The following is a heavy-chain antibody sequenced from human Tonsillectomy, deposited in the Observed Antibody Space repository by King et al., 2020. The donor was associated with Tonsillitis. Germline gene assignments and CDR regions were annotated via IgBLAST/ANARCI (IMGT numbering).Heavy chain of an antibody. CDR2: ISSSSSFN. D-gene: IGHD6-19*01. CDR1: GFTFSDFY. CDR3: ARDGQWLRY. V-gene: IGHV3-11*06. J-gene: IGHJ4*02. Sequence: VQLVESGGGLVKPGGSLRLSCAASGFTFSDFYMTWIRQAPGKGLEWLSYISSSSSFNKYADSVKGRFTISRDNAKNSLYLQMNSLRAEDTAVYYCARDGQWLRYWSQGALVTVSS.